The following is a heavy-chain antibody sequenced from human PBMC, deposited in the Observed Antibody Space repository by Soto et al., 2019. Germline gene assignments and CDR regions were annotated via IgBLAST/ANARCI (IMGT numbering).Heavy chain of an antibody. CDR1: GFTFSSYA. V-gene: IGHV3-23*01. CDR2: ISGGGASI. CDR3: AKVVRTKVTTRGGSDM. D-gene: IGHD4-17*01. J-gene: IGHJ3*02. Sequence: EVQLLESGGGLVQPGGSLRLSCAASGFTFSSYAMSWVRQAPGKGLEWVSVISGGGASIFYADSVKGRFLISRDNSGNKLHLQMKRLGADDTGVYYCAKVVRTKVTTRGGSDMWGQGTMVTVSS.